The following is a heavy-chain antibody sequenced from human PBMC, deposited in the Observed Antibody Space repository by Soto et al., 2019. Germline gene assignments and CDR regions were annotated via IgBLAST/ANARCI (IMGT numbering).Heavy chain of an antibody. CDR3: ASQDRSGWNLGY. CDR2: ISSSSSYI. Sequence: GGSLRLSCAASGFTFSSYSMNWVRQAPGKGLEWVSSISSSSSYIYYADSVKGRFTISRDNAKNPLYLQMNSLRAEDTAVYYCASQDRSGWNLGYWGQGTLVTVSS. D-gene: IGHD6-19*01. V-gene: IGHV3-21*01. J-gene: IGHJ4*02. CDR1: GFTFSSYS.